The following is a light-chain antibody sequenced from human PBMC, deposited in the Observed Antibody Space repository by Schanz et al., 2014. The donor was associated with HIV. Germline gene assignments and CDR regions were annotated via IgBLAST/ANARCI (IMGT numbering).Light chain of an antibody. CDR3: SSYTSSSPLGV. Sequence: QSALTQPPSASGSPGQSVTISCTGTSSDVGAYNLVSWYQQHPGKAPKLMISEVSKRPSGVSNRFSGSKSGNTASLSISGLQAEDEADYYCSSYTSSSPLGVFGTGTKVTVL. CDR1: SSDVGAYNL. J-gene: IGLJ1*01. CDR2: EVS. V-gene: IGLV2-14*01.